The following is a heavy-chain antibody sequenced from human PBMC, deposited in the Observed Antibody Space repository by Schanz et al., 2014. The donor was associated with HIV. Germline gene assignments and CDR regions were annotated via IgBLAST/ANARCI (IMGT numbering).Heavy chain of an antibody. J-gene: IGHJ4*02. V-gene: IGHV3-23*01. CDR1: GFTFSNFA. Sequence: EVQMLESGGGSVQPGGSLRLSCAASGFTFSNFAMSWVRQAPGKGLEWVSSISGSGDSTFYAGSVKGRFAISRDKSKNTLYLQMNSLRVEDTAVYYCAKMASSVDANTNFDYWGQGTLVTVSS. D-gene: IGHD5-12*01. CDR3: AKMASSVDANTNFDY. CDR2: ISGSGDST.